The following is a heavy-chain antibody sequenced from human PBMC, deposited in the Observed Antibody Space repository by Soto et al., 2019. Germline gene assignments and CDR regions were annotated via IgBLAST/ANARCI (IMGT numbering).Heavy chain of an antibody. D-gene: IGHD3-9*01. CDR3: ARLLTGSPIDY. CDR1: GFTFSDYY. Sequence: PGGSLRLSCAASGFTFSDYYMSWIRQAPGKGLEWVSYISSSSSYTNYADSVKGRFTISRDNAKNSLYLQMNSLRAEDTAVYYCARLLTGSPIDYWGQGTLVTVSS. J-gene: IGHJ4*02. V-gene: IGHV3-11*03. CDR2: ISSSSSYT.